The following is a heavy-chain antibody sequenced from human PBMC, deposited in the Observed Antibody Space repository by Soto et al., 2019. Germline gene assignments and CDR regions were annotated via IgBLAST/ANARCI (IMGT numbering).Heavy chain of an antibody. J-gene: IGHJ4*02. CDR1: GYTFTSYG. Sequence: GASVKVSCKASGYTFTSYGISWVRQAPGQGLEWMGWISAYNGNTNYAQKLQGRVTMTTDTSTSTAYMELRSLRSDDTAVYYCARGMDSGYDSGRDFDYWGQGTLVTVSS. D-gene: IGHD5-12*01. CDR2: ISAYNGNT. V-gene: IGHV1-18*01. CDR3: ARGMDSGYDSGRDFDY.